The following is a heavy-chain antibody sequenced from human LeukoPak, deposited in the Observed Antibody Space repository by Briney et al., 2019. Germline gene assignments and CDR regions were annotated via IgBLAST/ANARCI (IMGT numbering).Heavy chain of an antibody. CDR2: INPSGGST. V-gene: IGHV1-46*01. Sequence: ASVKVSCKASGYTFTSYYMHWVRQAPGQELEWMGIINPSGGSTSYAQKFQGRVTMTRDTSTRTVYMELSSLRSEDTAVYYCAYRIAVAGTQFDYWGQGTLVTVSS. J-gene: IGHJ4*02. D-gene: IGHD6-19*01. CDR3: AYRIAVAGTQFDY. CDR1: GYTFTSYY.